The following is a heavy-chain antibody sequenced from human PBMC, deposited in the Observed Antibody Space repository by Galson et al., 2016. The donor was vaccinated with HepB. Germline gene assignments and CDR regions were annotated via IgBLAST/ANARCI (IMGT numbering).Heavy chain of an antibody. Sequence: SLRLSCAASGSTFSDYGMHWIRQAPGKGLEWVTVISEDGNIKHYADSVKGRFTVSRDNSRSTLYLQMDSLRVEDTAVYYCAKDPSVVTAGGRWFDPWGQGTLVTVSS. J-gene: IGHJ5*02. CDR1: GSTFSDYG. D-gene: IGHD1-26*01. V-gene: IGHV3-30*18. CDR3: AKDPSVVTAGGRWFDP. CDR2: ISEDGNIK.